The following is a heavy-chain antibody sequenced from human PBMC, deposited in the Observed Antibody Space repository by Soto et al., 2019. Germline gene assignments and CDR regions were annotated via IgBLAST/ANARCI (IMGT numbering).Heavy chain of an antibody. CDR2: IIPIFGTA. J-gene: IGHJ2*01. V-gene: IGHV1-69*01. D-gene: IGHD4-17*01. CDR3: ARDRLHHYGGNGLWYFDL. Sequence: QVQLVQSGAEVKKPGSSVKVSCKASGGTFSSYAISWVRQAPGQGLEWMGGIIPIFGTANYAQKFQGRVTITADESTSTAYMELSSLRSEDTAVYYCARDRLHHYGGNGLWYFDLWGRGTLVTVSS. CDR1: GGTFSSYA.